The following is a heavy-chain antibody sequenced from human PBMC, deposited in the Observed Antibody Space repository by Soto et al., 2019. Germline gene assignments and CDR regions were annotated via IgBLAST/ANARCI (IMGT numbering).Heavy chain of an antibody. D-gene: IGHD6-13*01. Sequence: QPGGSLRLSCAASGFTFSSYSMNWVRQAPGKGLEWVAVIWYDGSNKYYADSVKGRFTISRDNSKNTLYLQMNSLRAEDTAVYYCARLFEAARGRYYYYGMDVWGQGTTVTVSS. CDR3: ARLFEAARGRYYYYGMDV. CDR2: IWYDGSNK. CDR1: GFTFSSYS. J-gene: IGHJ6*02. V-gene: IGHV3-33*08.